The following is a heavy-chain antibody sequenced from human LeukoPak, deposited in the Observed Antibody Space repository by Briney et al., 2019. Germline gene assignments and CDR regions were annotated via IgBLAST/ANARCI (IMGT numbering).Heavy chain of an antibody. CDR3: AREFHDSSGYFNDAFDI. CDR2: IYHSGST. Sequence: PSETLSLTCAVSGGSISSGGYSWSWIRQPPGKGLEWIGYIYHSGSTYYNPSLKSRVTISIDRSKNQFSLKLSSVTAADTAVYYCAREFHDSSGYFNDAFDIWGQGTMVTVSS. J-gene: IGHJ3*02. CDR1: GGSISSGGYS. V-gene: IGHV4-30-2*01. D-gene: IGHD3-22*01.